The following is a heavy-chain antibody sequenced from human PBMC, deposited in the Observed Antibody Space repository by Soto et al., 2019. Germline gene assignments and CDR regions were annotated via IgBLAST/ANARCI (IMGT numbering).Heavy chain of an antibody. V-gene: IGHV3-30-3*01. CDR3: ASGEGDPYYFDY. Sequence: ESVGGVVQPGRPLRLSCAASGFSVSSYGIHWVRQAPGKGLEWVAVMSYDGSSKYYADSVKGRFTISRDNSQNKVYLQMNSLSTEDTAVYYCASGEGDPYYFDYWGQGTLVTVS. J-gene: IGHJ4*02. CDR2: MSYDGSSK. CDR1: GFSVSSYG. D-gene: IGHD2-21*02.